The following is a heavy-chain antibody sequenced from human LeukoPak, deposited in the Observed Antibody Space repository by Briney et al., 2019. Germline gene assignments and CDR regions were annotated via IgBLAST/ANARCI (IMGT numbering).Heavy chain of an antibody. Sequence: SETLSLTCTVSGGSISSYYWSWIRQPAGKGLELIGRIYTSGSTNYNHSLKSRVTMSVDTAKNQFSLKLSSVTAADTAVYYCARDLEAGTSGFDYWGQGTLVTVSS. J-gene: IGHJ4*02. D-gene: IGHD6-19*01. CDR1: GGSISSYY. V-gene: IGHV4-4*07. CDR2: IYTSGST. CDR3: ARDLEAGTSGFDY.